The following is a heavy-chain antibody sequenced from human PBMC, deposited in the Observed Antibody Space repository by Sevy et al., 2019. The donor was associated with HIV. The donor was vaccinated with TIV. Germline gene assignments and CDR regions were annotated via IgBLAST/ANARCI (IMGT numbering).Heavy chain of an antibody. CDR1: GFTFSDYY. CDR2: ISSSGSTI. D-gene: IGHD2-2*01. CDR3: ARDCSSTSCLWGLDV. V-gene: IGHV3-11*01. Sequence: GGALRLSCAASGFTFSDYYMSWIRQAPGKGLEWVSYISSSGSTIYYADSVKGRFTISRDNAKNSLFLQMNSLRVEDTAVYYCARDCSSTSCLWGLDVWGQGTAVTVSS. J-gene: IGHJ6*02.